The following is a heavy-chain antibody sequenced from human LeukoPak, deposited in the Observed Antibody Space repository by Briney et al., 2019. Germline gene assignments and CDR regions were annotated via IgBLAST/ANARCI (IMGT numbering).Heavy chain of an antibody. D-gene: IGHD2-2*02. Sequence: ASVKVSCKASRGTFSSYAISWVRQAPGQGLEWMGRIIPIFGTANYAQKFQGRVTITADESTSTAYMELSSLRSEDTAVYYCARDRPGRYCSTTSCYNASPFDPWGQGTLVTVSS. J-gene: IGHJ5*02. CDR3: ARDRPGRYCSTTSCYNASPFDP. CDR2: IIPIFGTA. V-gene: IGHV1-69*13. CDR1: RGTFSSYA.